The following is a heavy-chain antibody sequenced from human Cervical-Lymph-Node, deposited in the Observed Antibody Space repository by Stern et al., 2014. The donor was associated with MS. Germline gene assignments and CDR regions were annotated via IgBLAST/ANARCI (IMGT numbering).Heavy chain of an antibody. V-gene: IGHV1-69*01. J-gene: IGHJ6*02. CDR3: ARDLRAAGNYYYGMDV. D-gene: IGHD6-13*01. CDR1: GGTFSSYA. CDR2: TIPIFGTA. Sequence: VQLVESGAEVKKPGSSVKVSCKASGGTFSSYAISWGRKAPGQGLEGLGGTIPIFGTANYAQKFQGRVTITADESTGTAYMELSSLRSEDTAVYYCARDLRAAGNYYYGMDVWGQGTTVTVSS.